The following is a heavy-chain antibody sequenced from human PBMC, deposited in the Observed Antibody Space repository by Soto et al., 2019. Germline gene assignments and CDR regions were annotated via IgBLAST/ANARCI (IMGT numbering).Heavy chain of an antibody. V-gene: IGHV3-33*01. Sequence: QVQLVESGGGVVQPGRSLRLSCAAYGFTFSSYGMHWVRQAPGKGLEWVAVIWYDGSNKYYADYVKGRFTISRDNSKNTLYLQMNSLRAEDTAVYYCARNDYDFWSGYPYPDYYYYYYMDVWGKGTTVTVSS. CDR1: GFTFSSYG. CDR2: IWYDGSNK. D-gene: IGHD3-3*01. J-gene: IGHJ6*03. CDR3: ARNDYDFWSGYPYPDYYYYYYMDV.